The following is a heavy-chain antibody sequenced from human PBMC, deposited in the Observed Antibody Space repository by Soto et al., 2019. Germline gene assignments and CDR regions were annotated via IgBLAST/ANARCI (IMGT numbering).Heavy chain of an antibody. Sequence: ASVKVSCKASGYTFTADYLYWVRQAPGQGPEWMGGINPNSGDTIYAPKFQGRVTMTRDPSISTAYMELSGLRSDDTAVYYCARDPIGGGAPYYFDYWGQGTLVTVSS. V-gene: IGHV1-2*02. D-gene: IGHD3-16*01. CDR3: ARDPIGGGAPYYFDY. CDR1: GYTFTADY. J-gene: IGHJ4*02. CDR2: INPNSGDT.